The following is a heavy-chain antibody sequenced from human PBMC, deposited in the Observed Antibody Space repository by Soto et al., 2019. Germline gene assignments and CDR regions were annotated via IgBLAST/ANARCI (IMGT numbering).Heavy chain of an antibody. CDR2: IKEDGSVK. J-gene: IGHJ4*02. D-gene: IGHD3-3*01. Sequence: VGSLRLSCEGFRLTFSPYWMTWVRQAPGKGLEWVASIKEDGSVKNYADSVKGRFTVSRDNVKRAMFLQMTSVRVDDTAVYFCARDVSSEYASILDVWGRGARVTVSS. V-gene: IGHV3-7*03. CDR1: RLTFSPYW. CDR3: ARDVSSEYASILDV.